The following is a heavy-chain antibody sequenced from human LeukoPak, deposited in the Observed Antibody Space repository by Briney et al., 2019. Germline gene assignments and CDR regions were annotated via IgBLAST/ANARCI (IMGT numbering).Heavy chain of an antibody. Sequence: GGSLKLSCAASGFTFSGAAIHWVRQASGKGLEWVGRIRSKPNNYATAYGASVKGRFTISRDDSENTAYLQMNSLKGEDTAVYFCASELRYYFTMDVWGQGTTVTVSS. CDR3: ASELRYYFTMDV. CDR2: IRSKPNNYAT. D-gene: IGHD3-10*01. J-gene: IGHJ6*02. CDR1: GFTFSGAA. V-gene: IGHV3-73*01.